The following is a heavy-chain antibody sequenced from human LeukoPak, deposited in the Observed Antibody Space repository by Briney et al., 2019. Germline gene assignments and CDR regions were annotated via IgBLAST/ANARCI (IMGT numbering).Heavy chain of an antibody. D-gene: IGHD3-10*01. V-gene: IGHV4-39*01. CDR2: IYYTRST. CDR1: GGSISSSSYY. Sequence: PSETLSLTCTVSGGSISSSSYYWGWIRQPPGKGLEWIGSIYYTRSTYYNPSLKSRVTISVDTSKNQFSLKLTSVTAADTAVYYCASGWFGELYSWFDPWGQGTLVTVSS. J-gene: IGHJ5*02. CDR3: ASGWFGELYSWFDP.